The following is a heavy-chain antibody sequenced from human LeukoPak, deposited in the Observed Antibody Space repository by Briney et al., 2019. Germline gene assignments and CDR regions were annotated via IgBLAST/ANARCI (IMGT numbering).Heavy chain of an antibody. CDR3: VRDQGTWWFDP. CDR2: IYHSGST. CDR1: GASISTYY. Sequence: SETLSLTCTVSGASISTYYWSWIRQPPGKGLERIGYIYHSGSTNYSPSLKSRVTISIDTSKNQFSLKLSSVTAADTAVYYCVRDQGTWWFDPWGQGTLVTVSS. V-gene: IGHV4-59*01. J-gene: IGHJ5*02. D-gene: IGHD1-1*01.